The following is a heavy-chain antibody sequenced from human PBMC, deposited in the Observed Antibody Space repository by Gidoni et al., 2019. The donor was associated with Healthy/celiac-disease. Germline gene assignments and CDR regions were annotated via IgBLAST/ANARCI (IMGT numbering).Heavy chain of an antibody. Sequence: EVQLVESGGGLVQPGVSLRLSCAALGFTFGTYDMPWVRQATGKGLEWVSAIGTAGDTYYPGSVKGRFTISRENAKNSLYLQMNSLRAGDTAVYYCARGDIVVVPAAIGFPYYMDVWGKGTTVTVSS. CDR1: GFTFGTYD. V-gene: IGHV3-13*01. D-gene: IGHD2-2*01. CDR3: ARGDIVVVPAAIGFPYYMDV. J-gene: IGHJ6*03. CDR2: IGTAGDT.